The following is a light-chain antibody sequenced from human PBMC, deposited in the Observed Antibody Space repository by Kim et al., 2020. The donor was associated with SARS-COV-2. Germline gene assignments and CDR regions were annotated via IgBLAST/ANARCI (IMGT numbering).Light chain of an antibody. J-gene: IGLJ2*01. Sequence: SSELTQDPAVSVALGQTVRITCQGDSLRTYYASWYQQKRGQAPILVIYGKNNRPSGIPDRFFGSSSGNTTSLTITGTQAGDGADYYYNSRDSNDNVEFGG. CDR1: SLRTYY. CDR2: GKN. CDR3: NSRDSNDNVE. V-gene: IGLV3-19*01.